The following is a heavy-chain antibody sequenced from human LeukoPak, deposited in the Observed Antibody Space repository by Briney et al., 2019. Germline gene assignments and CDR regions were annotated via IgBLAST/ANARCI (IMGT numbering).Heavy chain of an antibody. CDR3: TNYDSSGPAFQH. V-gene: IGHV3-73*01. J-gene: IGHJ1*01. CDR1: GFTFSGSA. CDR2: IRNEANNYAT. Sequence: PGGSLRLSCAASGFTFSGSAMHWVRQASGKGLEWVGRIRNEANNYATSYAASVTGRFTISRDDSKNTAYLQMNSLQTEDTAVYYCTNYDSSGPAFQHWGQGTLVTVSS. D-gene: IGHD3-22*01.